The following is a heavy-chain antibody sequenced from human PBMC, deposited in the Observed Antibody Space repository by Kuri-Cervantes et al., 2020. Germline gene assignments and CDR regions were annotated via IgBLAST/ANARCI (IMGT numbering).Heavy chain of an antibody. CDR3: ARDYGDSFDY. CDR1: GFTFSSYA. J-gene: IGHJ4*02. V-gene: IGHV3-23*01. CDR2: ISGSGGST. Sequence: ETLSLTCAASGFTFSSYAMSWVRQAPGKGLEWVSAISGSGGSTYYADSVKGRFTISRDNSKNTLYLQMNSLRAEDTAVYYCARDYGDSFDYWGQGTLVTVSS. D-gene: IGHD4-17*01.